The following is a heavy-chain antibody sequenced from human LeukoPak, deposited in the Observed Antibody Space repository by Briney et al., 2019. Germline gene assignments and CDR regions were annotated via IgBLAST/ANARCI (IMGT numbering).Heavy chain of an antibody. CDR2: IYYSGST. J-gene: IGHJ6*03. D-gene: IGHD3-22*01. CDR1: GGSISSSSYY. V-gene: IGHV4-39*07. Sequence: PETLSLTCTVSGGSISSSSYYWGWTRQPPGKGLEWIGSIYYSGSTYYNPSLKSRVTISVDTSKNQFSLKLSSVTAADTAVYYCAREYYDSSGYPGYYYYYYMDVWGKGTTVTVSS. CDR3: AREYYDSSGYPGYYYYYYMDV.